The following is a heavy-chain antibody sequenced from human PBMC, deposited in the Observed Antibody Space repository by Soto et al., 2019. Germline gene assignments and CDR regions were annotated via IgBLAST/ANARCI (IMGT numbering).Heavy chain of an antibody. CDR1: GYTFVGFY. D-gene: IGHD7-27*01. CDR2: INPLSGAT. V-gene: IGHV1-2*02. Sequence: QVHLEQSGAEVAEPGASVKVSCKTFGYTFVGFYVHLLRQAPGQGLEWMGCINPLSGATNLVQRFQGRVTLTRDTSINTVYMEFIRLRFDDTAMYYFAKGAGIWQEVPLGNYYDHWGQGTLVTVSS. CDR3: AKGAGIWQEVPLGNYYDH. J-gene: IGHJ4*02.